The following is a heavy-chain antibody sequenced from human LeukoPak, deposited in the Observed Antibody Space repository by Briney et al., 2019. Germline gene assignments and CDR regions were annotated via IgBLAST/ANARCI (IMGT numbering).Heavy chain of an antibody. Sequence: PGGSLRLSCAASGFTFSTYWMHWVRQAPGKGLVWVSRINGDGTSTSTSYADSVKGRFTISRDNAKNTLYQHMNTLRAEDTAVYYCARDRDYGAPDYWGQGTLVTVSS. CDR3: ARDRDYGAPDY. J-gene: IGHJ4*02. D-gene: IGHD4-17*01. CDR2: INGDGTSTST. V-gene: IGHV3-74*01. CDR1: GFTFSTYW.